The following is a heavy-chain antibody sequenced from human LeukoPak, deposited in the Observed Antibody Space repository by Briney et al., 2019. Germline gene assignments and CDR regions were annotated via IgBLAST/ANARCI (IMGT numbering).Heavy chain of an antibody. D-gene: IGHD2-15*01. CDR1: GGSFSGYY. Sequence: SETLSLTCAVYGGSFSGYYWSWIRQPPGKGLEWIGEINHSGSTNYNPSLKSRVTISVDTSKNQFSLKLSSVTAADTAVYYCARCRGELLRYMGNGMDVWGQGTTVTVSS. V-gene: IGHV4-34*01. CDR2: INHSGST. J-gene: IGHJ6*02. CDR3: ARCRGELLRYMGNGMDV.